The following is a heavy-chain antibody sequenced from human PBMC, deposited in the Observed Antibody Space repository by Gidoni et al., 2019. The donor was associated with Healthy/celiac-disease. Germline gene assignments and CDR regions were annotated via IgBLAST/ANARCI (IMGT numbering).Heavy chain of an antibody. CDR3: GRFLEWFPADAFDI. CDR1: GGTFSTYA. J-gene: IGHJ3*02. D-gene: IGHD3-3*01. V-gene: IGHV1-69*01. CDR2: IIPIFGTA. Sequence: QVQLVQSGAEVKKPGSSVKVSCKASGGTFSTYAISWVRQAPGQGLEWMGGIIPIFGTANYAQKFQGRVTITADASTSTAYMGLSSLRSEDTAVYYCGRFLEWFPADAFDIWGQGTMVTVSS.